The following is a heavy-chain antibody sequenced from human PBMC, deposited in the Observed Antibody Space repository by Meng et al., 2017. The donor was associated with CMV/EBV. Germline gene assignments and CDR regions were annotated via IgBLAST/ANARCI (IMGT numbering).Heavy chain of an antibody. CDR2: IKQDGSEK. V-gene: IGHV3-7*01. CDR1: GGSISSSSYY. D-gene: IGHD1-26*01. CDR3: ARDRWVGATRFFQH. Sequence: ETLSLTCTVSGGSISSSSYYWGWIRQPPGKGLEWVANIKQDGSEKYYVDSVKGRFTISRDNAKNSLYLQMNSLRAEDTAVYYCARDRWVGATRFFQHWGQGTLVTVSS. J-gene: IGHJ1*01.